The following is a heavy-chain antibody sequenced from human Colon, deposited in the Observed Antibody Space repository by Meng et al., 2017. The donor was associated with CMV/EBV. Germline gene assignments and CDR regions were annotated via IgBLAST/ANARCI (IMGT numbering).Heavy chain of an antibody. J-gene: IGHJ5*02. D-gene: IGHD1-26*01. V-gene: IGHV4-59*01. CDR3: ARAHLIQWELFWFDP. Sequence: SETLSLTCTVSGGSISSYYWSWIRQPPGKGLEWIGYIYYSGSTNYNPSLKSRVTISVDTSKNQFSLKLSSVTAADTAVYYCARAHLIQWELFWFDPWGQGTLVTVS. CDR1: GGSISSYY. CDR2: IYYSGST.